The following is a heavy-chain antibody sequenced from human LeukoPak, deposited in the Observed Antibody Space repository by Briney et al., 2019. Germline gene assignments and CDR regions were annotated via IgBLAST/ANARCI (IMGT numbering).Heavy chain of an antibody. CDR3: ARAKYYYDSSGYYRFDY. CDR2: IIPIFGTA. Sequence: ASVKVSCKASGGTFSSYAISWVRQAPGQGLEWMGGIIPIFGTANYAQKFQGRVTITADESTSTAYMELSSLRSEDTAVYYCARAKYYYDSSGYYRFDYWGQGTLVTVSS. J-gene: IGHJ4*02. V-gene: IGHV1-69*13. D-gene: IGHD3-22*01. CDR1: GGTFSSYA.